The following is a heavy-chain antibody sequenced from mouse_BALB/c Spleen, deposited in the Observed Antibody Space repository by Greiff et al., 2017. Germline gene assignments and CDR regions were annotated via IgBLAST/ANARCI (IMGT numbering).Heavy chain of an antibody. CDR3: ARSYRYDGYAMDY. CDR2: INPSTGYT. CDR1: GYTFTSYW. D-gene: IGHD2-14*01. Sequence: VKLMESGAELAKPGASVKMSCKASGYTFTSYWMHWVKQRPGQGLEWIGYINPSTGYTEYNQKFKDKATLTADKSSSTAYMQLSSLTSEDSAVYYCARSYRYDGYAMDYWDQGTSVTVSS. V-gene: IGHV1-7*01. J-gene: IGHJ4*01.